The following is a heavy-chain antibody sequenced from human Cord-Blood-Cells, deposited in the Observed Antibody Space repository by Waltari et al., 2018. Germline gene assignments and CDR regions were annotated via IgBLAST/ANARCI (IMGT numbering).Heavy chain of an antibody. CDR2: IYHSGST. V-gene: IGHV4-30-2*01. D-gene: IGHD3-3*01. CDR1: GGSISRGGYS. Sequence: QLQLQESGSGLVKPSQTLSLTCAVSGGSISRGGYSWSWIRQPPGKGLEWIGYIYHSGSTYYNPSLKSRVTISVDRSKNQFSLKLSSVTAADTAVYYCARVVTIFGVVNSDAFDIWGQGTMVTVSS. J-gene: IGHJ3*02. CDR3: ARVVTIFGVVNSDAFDI.